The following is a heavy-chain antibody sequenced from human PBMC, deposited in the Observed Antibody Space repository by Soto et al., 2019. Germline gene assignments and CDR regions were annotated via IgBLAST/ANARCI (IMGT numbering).Heavy chain of an antibody. CDR2: ISYGGST. CDR3: SRGILV. J-gene: IGHJ4*02. V-gene: IGHV4-31*01. CDR1: GGSINSGGYC. D-gene: IGHD5-18*01. Sequence: QVQLQESGPGLVKPSQTLSLTCTVSGGSINSGGYCWSWIRQHPGKGLDWIGCISYGGSTSYNPSLNSLVTISVDTSKNHSTLNLTSVTAADTAVYYCSRGILVWGQGALITVSS.